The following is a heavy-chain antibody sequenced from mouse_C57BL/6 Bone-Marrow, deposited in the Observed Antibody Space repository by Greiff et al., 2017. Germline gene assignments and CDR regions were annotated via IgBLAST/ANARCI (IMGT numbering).Heavy chain of an antibody. CDR3: ARWDGNYLAWFAY. CDR1: GYTFTSYW. J-gene: IGHJ3*01. Sequence: VQLQQPGAELVRPGSSVKLSCKASGYTFTSYWMHWVKQRPIQGLEWIGNIDPSDSETHYNQKFKDKATLTVDKSSSTAYMQISSLTSEDSAVYYCARWDGNYLAWFAYWGQGTLVTVSA. D-gene: IGHD2-1*01. CDR2: IDPSDSET. V-gene: IGHV1-52*01.